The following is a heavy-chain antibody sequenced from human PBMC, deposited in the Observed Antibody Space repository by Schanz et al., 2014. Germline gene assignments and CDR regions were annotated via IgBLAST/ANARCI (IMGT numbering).Heavy chain of an antibody. CDR1: GFGFSSYS. CDR3: VSQTGSPNY. Sequence: EVQLVESGGGLIQPGGSLRLSCAASGFGFSSYSMNWVRQAPGKGLEWVSSISSRSSHIYYADSVKGRFTVSRDNAKRSLFLQMNSLRVEDTAVYFCVSQTGSPNYWGQGTLVTVSS. CDR2: ISSRSSHI. J-gene: IGHJ4*02. V-gene: IGHV3-21*01. D-gene: IGHD6-13*01.